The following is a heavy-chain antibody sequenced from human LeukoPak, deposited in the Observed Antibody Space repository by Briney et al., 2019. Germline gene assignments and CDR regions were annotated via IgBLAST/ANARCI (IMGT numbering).Heavy chain of an antibody. CDR2: IYYSGST. CDR1: GGSISSYY. J-gene: IGHJ4*02. V-gene: IGHV4-59*12. Sequence: PSETLSLTCTVSGGSISSYYWSWIRQPPGKGLEWIGYIYYSGSTNYNPSLKSRVTISVDTSKNQFSLKLSSVTAADTAVYYCARGNLYYYDSSGYYFKFDYRGQGTLVTVSS. CDR3: ARGNLYYYDSSGYYFKFDY. D-gene: IGHD3-22*01.